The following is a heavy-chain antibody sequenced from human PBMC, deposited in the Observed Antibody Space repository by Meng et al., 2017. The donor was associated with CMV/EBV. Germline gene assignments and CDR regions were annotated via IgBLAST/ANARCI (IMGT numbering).Heavy chain of an antibody. J-gene: IGHJ4*02. Sequence: GESLKISCAASGFTFSSYAMHWVRQAPGKGLEWVAVISYDGSNKYYADSVKGRFTISRDNSKNTLYLQMNSLRAEDTAVYYCARDTYCTNGVCYVEGFDYWGQGTLVTAPQ. D-gene: IGHD2-8*01. V-gene: IGHV3-30-3*01. CDR2: ISYDGSNK. CDR3: ARDTYCTNGVCYVEGFDY. CDR1: GFTFSSYA.